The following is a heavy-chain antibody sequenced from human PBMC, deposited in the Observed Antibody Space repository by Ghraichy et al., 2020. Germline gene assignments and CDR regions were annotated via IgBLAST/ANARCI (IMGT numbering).Heavy chain of an antibody. D-gene: IGHD3-3*01. V-gene: IGHV3-23*01. CDR3: AKDGLTIFSAPPRFDL. J-gene: IGHJ5*02. Sequence: GGSLRLSCAASGFTFSNYAMSWVRQAPGKGLEWVSAISGSGGSTYYADSVKGRFTISRDNSKNTLYLQMNSLRADDTAVYYCAKDGLTIFSAPPRFDLWGQGTLVTVSS. CDR1: GFTFSNYA. CDR2: ISGSGGST.